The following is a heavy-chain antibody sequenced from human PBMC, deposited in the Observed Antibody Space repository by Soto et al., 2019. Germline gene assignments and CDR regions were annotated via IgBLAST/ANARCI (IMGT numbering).Heavy chain of an antibody. D-gene: IGHD3-10*01. CDR3: AKGSSGSRPYYFDH. V-gene: IGHV3-23*01. J-gene: IGHJ4*02. CDR2: ISGSGGGT. CDR1: GFTFSSYA. Sequence: GGSLRLSCAASGFTFSSYAMSWVRQAPGKGLEWVSAISGSGGGTYYADSVKDRFTISRDNGKNTQYLQMNNLRAEDTAVYYCAKGSSGSRPYYFDHWGQGTLVTVSS.